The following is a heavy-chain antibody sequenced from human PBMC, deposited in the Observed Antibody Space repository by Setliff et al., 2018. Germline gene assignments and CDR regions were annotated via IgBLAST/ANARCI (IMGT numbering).Heavy chain of an antibody. Sequence: GGSLRLSCAASRFTFSSFWMAWVRQSPGRGLEWVANINQDGSGKFYVDSVKGRFTISRDNAKNSLFLQMNSLRIEDMGIYYCARDGGINMVKTYYYGLDVWGQGTTVTVSS. CDR2: INQDGSGK. D-gene: IGHD1-20*01. CDR1: RFTFSSFW. J-gene: IGHJ6*02. V-gene: IGHV3-7*01. CDR3: ARDGGINMVKTYYYGLDV.